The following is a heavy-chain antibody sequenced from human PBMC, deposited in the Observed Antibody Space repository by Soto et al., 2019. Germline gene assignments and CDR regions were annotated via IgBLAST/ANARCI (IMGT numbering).Heavy chain of an antibody. V-gene: IGHV4-34*01. CDR1: GGSFSGYY. CDR3: ARCYIAAATPTWWFDP. D-gene: IGHD6-13*01. CDR2: INHSGST. Sequence: SETVSLTCAVYGGSFSGYYWSWIRQPPGKGLEWIGEINHSGSTNYNPSLKSRVTISVDTSKNQFSLKLSSVTAADTAVYYCARCYIAAATPTWWFDPWGQGTLVTVSS. J-gene: IGHJ5*02.